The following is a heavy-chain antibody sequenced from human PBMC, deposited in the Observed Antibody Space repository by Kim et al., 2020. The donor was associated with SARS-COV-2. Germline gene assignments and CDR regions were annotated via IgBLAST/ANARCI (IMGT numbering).Heavy chain of an antibody. J-gene: IGHJ6*02. Sequence: GGSLRLSCAASGFSFSTYAIHWVRQAPAKGLEWVAVISFDGNNKYYADSVKGRFTVARDNSKNTLYLQMDSLRADDTGVYYCGRGSGECQPFYYGMDVWGQGTTVIVSS. CDR2: ISFDGNNK. D-gene: IGHD2-21*01. CDR3: GRGSGECQPFYYGMDV. CDR1: GFSFSTYA. V-gene: IGHV3-30*04.